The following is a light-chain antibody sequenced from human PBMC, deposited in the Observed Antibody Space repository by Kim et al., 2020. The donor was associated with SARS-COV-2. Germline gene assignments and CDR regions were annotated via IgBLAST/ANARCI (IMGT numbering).Light chain of an antibody. Sequence: GQSVTISCSGTSRDVGAYNYVSWYQQHPGKAPQLMIYEVHKRPSGVPPRFSGSKSGNTASLTVSGLQPEDEADYYCSSFAGSHYVFGTGTKVTVL. CDR3: SSFAGSHYV. CDR2: EVH. J-gene: IGLJ1*01. V-gene: IGLV2-8*01. CDR1: SRDVGAYNY.